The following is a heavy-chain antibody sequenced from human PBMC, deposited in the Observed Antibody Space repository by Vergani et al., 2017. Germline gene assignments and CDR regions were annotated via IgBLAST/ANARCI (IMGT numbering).Heavy chain of an antibody. V-gene: IGHV4-34*01. CDR1: GGSFSGYY. Sequence: QVQLQQSGAGLLKPSETLSLTCAVSGGSFSGYYWSWIRQPPGKGLEWMGEINHSGSTNSNPSLKSRVTLSVDTSKNQFSLKLSSMTAADTAVYYCSSSKGIVVVGGRWFDPWSQGSLVTVSS. CDR3: SSSKGIVVVGGRWFDP. J-gene: IGHJ5*02. D-gene: IGHD2-21*01. CDR2: INHSGST.